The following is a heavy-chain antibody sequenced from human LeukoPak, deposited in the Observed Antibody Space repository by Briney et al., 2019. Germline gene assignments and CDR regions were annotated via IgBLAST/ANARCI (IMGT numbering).Heavy chain of an antibody. D-gene: IGHD6-19*01. CDR3: ARALPRSSGWYYFDY. Sequence: GGSLRLSCAASGFTFSSYAMSWVRQAPGKGLELVSAITGSGGSTYYADSVKGRFTISRDNSKNTLYLQMNSLRAEDTAVYYCARALPRSSGWYYFDYWGQGTLVTVSS. V-gene: IGHV3-23*01. CDR1: GFTFSSYA. J-gene: IGHJ4*02. CDR2: ITGSGGST.